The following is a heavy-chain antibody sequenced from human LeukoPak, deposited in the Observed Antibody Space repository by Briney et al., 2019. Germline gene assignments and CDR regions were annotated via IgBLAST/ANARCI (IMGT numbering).Heavy chain of an antibody. V-gene: IGHV4-31*03. J-gene: IGHJ5*02. D-gene: IGHD6-13*01. CDR2: IYYSGST. CDR3: AVYSSSWYRFDP. Sequence: SETLSLTCTVSGGSISSGGYYWSWIRQHPGKGLEWIGYIYYSGSTYYNPSLKSRVTISVDTSKNQFSLKLSSVTAADTAVYYCAVYSSSWYRFDPWGQGTLVTVSS. CDR1: GGSISSGGYY.